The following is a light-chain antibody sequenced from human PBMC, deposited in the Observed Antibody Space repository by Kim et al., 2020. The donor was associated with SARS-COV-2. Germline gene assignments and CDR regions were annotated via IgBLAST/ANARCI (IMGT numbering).Light chain of an antibody. V-gene: IGKV2-30*02. CDR2: KVS. CDR1: QSLVHSDGNTY. CDR3: RQGTHWPPIT. Sequence: DVVMTQSPLSLPVTLGQPASISCRSSQSLVHSDGNTYLNWFQQRPGQSPRRLIYKVSNRDSGVPDRFSGSGSGTDFTLKISRGEADDVVVYYCRQGTHWPPITFGQGTRLEIK. J-gene: IGKJ5*01.